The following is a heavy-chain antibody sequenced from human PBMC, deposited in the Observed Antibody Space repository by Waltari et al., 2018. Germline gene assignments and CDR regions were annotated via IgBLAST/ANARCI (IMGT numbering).Heavy chain of an antibody. CDR1: GGSFSGYY. J-gene: IGHJ4*02. CDR3: ARAGPGRPDY. Sequence: QVQLQQWGAGLLKPSETLSLTCAVYGGSFSGYYWSWIRQPPGKGLEWIGEIKHSGSTNYNPPLKRPVTITVDTSKNQFSLKLSSVTTADTAVYYCARAGPGRPDYWGQGTLVTVSS. V-gene: IGHV4-34*01. CDR2: IKHSGST.